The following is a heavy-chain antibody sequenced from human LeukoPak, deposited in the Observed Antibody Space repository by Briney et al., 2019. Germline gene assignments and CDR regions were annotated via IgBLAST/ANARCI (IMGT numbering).Heavy chain of an antibody. CDR1: GFTFSSYV. Sequence: GGSLRLSCAASGFTFSSYVMHWVRQAPGKGLEWVAIISYDGSNEYYADSVKGRFTISRDNSKNTLYLQMNSLRAADTAVYYCARDNRGSGLTYYFDYWGQGTLVTVSS. CDR3: ARDNRGSGLTYYFDY. CDR2: ISYDGSNE. J-gene: IGHJ4*02. V-gene: IGHV3-30*04. D-gene: IGHD3-10*01.